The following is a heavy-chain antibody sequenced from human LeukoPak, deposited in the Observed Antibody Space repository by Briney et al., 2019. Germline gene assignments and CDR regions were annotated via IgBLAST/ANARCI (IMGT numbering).Heavy chain of an antibody. CDR1: GGSFSGYY. CDR3: ARGLEDSGSYLPYFDY. V-gene: IGHV4-34*01. D-gene: IGHD1-26*01. Sequence: SETLSLTCAVYGGSFSGYYWSWIRQPPGKGLEWIGEINHSGSTNYNPSFKSRVTISVDTSKNQFSPKLSSVTAADTAVYYCARGLEDSGSYLPYFDYWGQGTLVTVSS. J-gene: IGHJ4*02. CDR2: INHSGST.